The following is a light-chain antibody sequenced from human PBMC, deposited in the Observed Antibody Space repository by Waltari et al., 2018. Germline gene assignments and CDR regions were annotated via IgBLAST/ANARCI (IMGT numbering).Light chain of an antibody. CDR1: QSISSW. CDR3: QQYNSYSYT. J-gene: IGKJ2*01. V-gene: IGKV1-5*01. Sequence: DIQMTQSPSTLSASVGDRVTITCRASQSISSWVAWYQQKPGKGPKLLIYDASSLESGVPSRFSGSGSGTEFTLTISSLQPDDLATYYCQQYNSYSYTFGQGTKLEIK. CDR2: DAS.